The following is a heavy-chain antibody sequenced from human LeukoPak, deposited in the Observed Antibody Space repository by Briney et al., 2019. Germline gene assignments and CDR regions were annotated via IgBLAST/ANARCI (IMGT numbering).Heavy chain of an antibody. V-gene: IGHV1-2*02. CDR1: GYTFTDYY. CDR3: ARGGHSGYEFRGGFDP. D-gene: IGHD5-12*01. CDR2: INPNSGGT. Sequence: ASVKVSCKASGYTFTDYYIHWVRQAPGQGLEWMGWINPNSGGTKYAQKFQGRVTMTTDTSISTAYMEMSRLTSDDTAVYYCARGGHSGYEFRGGFDPWGQGALVTVSS. J-gene: IGHJ5*02.